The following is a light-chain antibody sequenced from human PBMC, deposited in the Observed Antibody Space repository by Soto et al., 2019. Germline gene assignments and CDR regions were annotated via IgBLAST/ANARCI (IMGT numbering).Light chain of an antibody. CDR1: QAFGNL. V-gene: IGKV1-12*01. CDR3: QQAATFPLT. Sequence: DIQMTQSQSSVSASVGDRVIITCRASQAFGNLLAWYQQRRGKAPKLLIYGISTLQGGVTSTFSGSESGTDFTLTIRSVQPEDVATYDCQQAATFPLTFGGGTEVETK. J-gene: IGKJ4*01. CDR2: GIS.